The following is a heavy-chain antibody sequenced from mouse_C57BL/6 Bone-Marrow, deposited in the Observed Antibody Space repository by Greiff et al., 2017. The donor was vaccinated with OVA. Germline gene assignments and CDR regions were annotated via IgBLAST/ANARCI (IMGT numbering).Heavy chain of an antibody. CDR1: GYTFTSYG. CDR2: IYPRSGNT. V-gene: IGHV1-81*01. CDR3: ARRGYYGSYWYFDV. Sequence: QVQLQQSGAELARPGASVKLSCKASGYTFTSYGISWVKQRTGQGLEWIGEIYPRSGNTYYNEKFKGKATLTADKSSSTAYMELRSLTSEDSAVYFCARRGYYGSYWYFDVWGTGTTVTVSS. D-gene: IGHD1-1*01. J-gene: IGHJ1*03.